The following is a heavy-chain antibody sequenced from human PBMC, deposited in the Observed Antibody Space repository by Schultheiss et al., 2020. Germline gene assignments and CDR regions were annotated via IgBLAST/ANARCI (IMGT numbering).Heavy chain of an antibody. D-gene: IGHD3-10*01. J-gene: IGHJ6*02. CDR2: INPNSGGT. Sequence: ASVKVSCKASGYTFTGYYMHWVRQAPGQGLEWMGRINPNSGGTNYAQKFQDRVSMTRDTSTSTAYMELTSLTSEDTAIYYCARDTITIPSHGMDVWGQGTAVTVSS. CDR1: GYTFTGYY. V-gene: IGHV1-2*06. CDR3: ARDTITIPSHGMDV.